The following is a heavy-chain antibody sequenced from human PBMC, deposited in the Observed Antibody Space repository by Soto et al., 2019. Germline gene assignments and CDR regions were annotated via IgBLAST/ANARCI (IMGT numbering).Heavy chain of an antibody. J-gene: IGHJ3*02. CDR3: ARAKREKYYDILTGYYRGQGDAFDI. V-gene: IGHV1-2*04. CDR1: GYTFTGYY. Sequence: GASVKVSCKASGYTFTGYYMHWVRQAPGQGLEWMGWINPNSGGTNYAQKFQGLVTMTRDTSISTAYMELSRLRSDDTAVYYCARAKREKYYDILTGYYRGQGDAFDIWGQGTMVTVSS. CDR2: INPNSGGT. D-gene: IGHD3-9*01.